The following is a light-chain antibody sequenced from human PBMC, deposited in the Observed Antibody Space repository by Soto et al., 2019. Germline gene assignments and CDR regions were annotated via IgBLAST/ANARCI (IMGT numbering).Light chain of an antibody. CDR3: QQYGSSPLT. CDR2: GAS. Sequence: EIAWTQSPGTLSLSPGERATLSCRASQSVSSSYLAWYQQKPGQAPRLLIYGASSRATGIPDRFSGSGSGTDFTLTISRLEPEDFAVYYCQQYGSSPLTFGGGTKVDIK. J-gene: IGKJ4*01. V-gene: IGKV3-20*01. CDR1: QSVSSSY.